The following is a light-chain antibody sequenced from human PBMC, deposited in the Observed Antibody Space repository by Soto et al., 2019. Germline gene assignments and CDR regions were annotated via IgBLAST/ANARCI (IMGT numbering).Light chain of an antibody. V-gene: IGKV3-20*01. CDR1: QSVTSNY. Sequence: EIVLTQSPGTLSLSPGERATLSCMASQSVTSNYLAWYQQKPGQAPSLLIYGASARAAGIPDRFSGSGTGTEFAPTISGLEPEDFAVSFCQQYASSPWTFGQGTKVDIK. CDR3: QQYASSPWT. J-gene: IGKJ1*01. CDR2: GAS.